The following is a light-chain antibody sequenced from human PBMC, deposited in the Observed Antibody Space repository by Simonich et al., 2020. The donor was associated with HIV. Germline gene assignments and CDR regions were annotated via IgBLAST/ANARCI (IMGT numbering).Light chain of an antibody. V-gene: IGKV1-5*03. J-gene: IGKJ2*01. Sequence: DIQMTQSPSTLSASVGDRVTITCRASQTISNWLAWYQQKPGEAPKLLIYKASTLKSGVPSSFSGSGSGTEFTLTISSLQPDDFATYYCQQFNSYSYTLGQGTKLEIK. CDR3: QQFNSYSYT. CDR1: QTISNW. CDR2: KAS.